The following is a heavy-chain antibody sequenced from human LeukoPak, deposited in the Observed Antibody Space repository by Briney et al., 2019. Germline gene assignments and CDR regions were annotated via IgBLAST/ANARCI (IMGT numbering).Heavy chain of an antibody. CDR2: IYNSGST. Sequence: PSETLSLTCTVSDGSISGFYWSWIRQPPGKGLEWIGYIYNSGSTKYNPSLKSRVTMSIDTSKNQFSLRLSSVTAADTAVYYCARGAATYDFQYWGQGTLVAVSS. CDR1: DGSISGFY. J-gene: IGHJ1*01. V-gene: IGHV4-59*01. D-gene: IGHD6-25*01. CDR3: ARGAATYDFQY.